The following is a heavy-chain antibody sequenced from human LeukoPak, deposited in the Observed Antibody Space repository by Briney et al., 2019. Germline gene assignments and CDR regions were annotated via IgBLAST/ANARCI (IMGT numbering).Heavy chain of an antibody. J-gene: IGHJ4*02. Sequence: GGSLRLSCAASGFTFSSYSMNWVRQAPGKGLEWVSSISSSSSYIYYADSVKGRFTISRDNAKNSLYLQMNSLRAEDTAVYYCAKTGVANYYDSSGYYDYWGQGTLVTVSS. CDR3: AKTGVANYYDSSGYYDY. D-gene: IGHD3-22*01. CDR1: GFTFSSYS. V-gene: IGHV3-21*01. CDR2: ISSSSSYI.